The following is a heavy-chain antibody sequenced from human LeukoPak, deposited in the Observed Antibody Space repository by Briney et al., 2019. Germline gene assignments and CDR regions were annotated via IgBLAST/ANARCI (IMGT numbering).Heavy chain of an antibody. CDR2: IYSGGST. J-gene: IGHJ4*02. Sequence: GGSLGLSCAASGFTVSSNYMSWVRQAPGKGLEWVSVIYSGGSTYYADSVKGRFTISRDNSKNTLYLQMNSLRAEDTAVYYCARGFDSSGYYWTFDYWGQGTLVTVSS. CDR1: GFTVSSNY. CDR3: ARGFDSSGYYWTFDY. V-gene: IGHV3-66*01. D-gene: IGHD3-22*01.